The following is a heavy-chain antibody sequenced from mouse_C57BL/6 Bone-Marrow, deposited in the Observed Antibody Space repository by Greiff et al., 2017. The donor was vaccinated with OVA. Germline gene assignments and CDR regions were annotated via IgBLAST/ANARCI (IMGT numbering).Heavy chain of an antibody. Sequence: EVQLQQSGPELVKPGASVKISCKASGYTFTDYYMNWVKQSHGKSLEWIGDINPNNGGTSYNQKFKGKATLTVDKSSSTAYMELRSLTSEDSAVYYCARSSYSNYPPYYFDYWGQGTTLTVSS. J-gene: IGHJ2*01. CDR1: GYTFTDYY. CDR3: ARSSYSNYPPYYFDY. D-gene: IGHD2-5*01. V-gene: IGHV1-26*01. CDR2: INPNNGGT.